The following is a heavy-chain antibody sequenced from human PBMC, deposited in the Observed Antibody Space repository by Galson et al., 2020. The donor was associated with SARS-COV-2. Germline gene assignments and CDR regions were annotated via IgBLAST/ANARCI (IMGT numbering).Heavy chain of an antibody. D-gene: IGHD6-13*01. V-gene: IGHV3-30*04. CDR2: ISFDGSNK. Sequence: QAGSLLKISCAASGFSFSNYAMHWVRQAPGKGLEWVTIISFDGSNKHYAASVRGRFTISRDNSKNTVYLQMNSLRIEDTAVYYCARDMEQKPITPSDYWGQGTLVTVSS. CDR3: ARDMEQKPITPSDY. J-gene: IGHJ4*02. CDR1: GFSFSNYA.